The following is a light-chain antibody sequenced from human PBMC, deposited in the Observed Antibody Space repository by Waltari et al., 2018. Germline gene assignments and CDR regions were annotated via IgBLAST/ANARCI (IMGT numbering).Light chain of an antibody. Sequence: STCRASQGISNSLAWYQQKPGKAPKLLLYAASRLESGVPSRFSGSGSGTDYTLTISSLQPEDFATYYCQQYYSTPPITFGQGTRLEIK. J-gene: IGKJ5*01. CDR1: QGISNS. CDR2: AAS. CDR3: QQYYSTPPIT. V-gene: IGKV1-NL1*01.